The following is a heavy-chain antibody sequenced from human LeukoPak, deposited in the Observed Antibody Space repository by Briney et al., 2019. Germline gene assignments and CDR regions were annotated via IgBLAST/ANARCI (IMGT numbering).Heavy chain of an antibody. D-gene: IGHD6-13*01. V-gene: IGHV3-30*03. Sequence: GGSLRLSCAASGFTFSSYSMNWVRQAPGKGLEWVAVISYDGSNKYYADSVKGRFTISRDNSKNTLYLQMNSLRAEDTAVYYCARIYSSSWSIGYWGQGTLVTVSS. J-gene: IGHJ4*02. CDR1: GFTFSSYS. CDR3: ARIYSSSWSIGY. CDR2: ISYDGSNK.